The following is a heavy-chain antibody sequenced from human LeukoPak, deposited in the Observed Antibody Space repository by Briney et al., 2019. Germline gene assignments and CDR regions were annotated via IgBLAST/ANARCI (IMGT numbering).Heavy chain of an antibody. CDR3: ASETGGWSV. CDR1: GGSFSGYY. J-gene: IGHJ4*02. D-gene: IGHD6-19*01. V-gene: IGHV4-34*01. Sequence: SETLSLTCAVYGGSFSGYYWSWIRRPPGKGLEWIGEINHSGSTNYNPSLKSRVTISVDTSKNQFSLKLSSVTAADTAVYYCASETGGWSVWGQGTLVTVSS. CDR2: INHSGST.